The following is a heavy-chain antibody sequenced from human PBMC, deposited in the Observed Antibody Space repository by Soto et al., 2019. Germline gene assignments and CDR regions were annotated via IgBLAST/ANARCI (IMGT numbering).Heavy chain of an antibody. CDR2: ISYDGSNK. Sequence: GGSLRLSCAASGFTFSSYAIHWVRQDPGKGLEWVAVISYDGSNKYYADSVKGRFTISRDNSKNTLYLQMNSLRAEDTAVYYCARSYDSSGYYYLDYWGQGTLVTVSS. J-gene: IGHJ4*02. D-gene: IGHD3-22*01. CDR3: ARSYDSSGYYYLDY. CDR1: GFTFSSYA. V-gene: IGHV3-30-3*01.